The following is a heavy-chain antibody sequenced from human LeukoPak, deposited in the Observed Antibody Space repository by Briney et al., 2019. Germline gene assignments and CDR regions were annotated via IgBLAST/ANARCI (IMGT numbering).Heavy chain of an antibody. CDR3: ARMHYYDSSAQGVFDY. J-gene: IGHJ4*02. D-gene: IGHD3-22*01. V-gene: IGHV5-10-1*01. CDR2: IDPSDSYT. Sequence: GEPLKISCEGSGYSFTTYWISWVRQMPGKGLEWMGRIDPSDSYTNYSPSFQGHVTISADKSISTAYLQWSSLKASDTAMYYCARMHYYDSSAQGVFDYWGQGTLVTVSS. CDR1: GYSFTTYW.